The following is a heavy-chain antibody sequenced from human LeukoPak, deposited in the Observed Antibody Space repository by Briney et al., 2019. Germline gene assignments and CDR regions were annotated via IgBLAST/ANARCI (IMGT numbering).Heavy chain of an antibody. D-gene: IGHD6-13*01. CDR1: GGSISSYY. V-gene: IGHV4-39*01. CDR2: IYYSGST. J-gene: IGHJ4*02. CDR3: ARLSIAAAGPDY. Sequence: SETLSLTCTVSGGSISSYYWGWIRQPPGKGLEWIGSIYYSGSTYYNPSLKSRVTISVDTSKNQFSLKLSSVTAADTAVYYCARLSIAAAGPDYWGQGTLVTVSS.